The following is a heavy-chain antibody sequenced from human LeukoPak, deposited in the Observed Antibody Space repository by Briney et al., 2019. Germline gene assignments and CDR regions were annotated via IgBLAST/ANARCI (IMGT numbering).Heavy chain of an antibody. V-gene: IGHV3-23*01. CDR1: GFTFSSYA. J-gene: IGHJ5*02. CDR2: ISGGGSGT. CDR3: ARGIWFDP. Sequence: GGSLRLSCAPSGFTFSSYAMSWVRQAPGKGLEWVAVISGGGSGTYYADSVRGRFTISRDNAKNSLYLQMNNLRAEDTAVYYCARGIWFDPWGQGTLVTVSS.